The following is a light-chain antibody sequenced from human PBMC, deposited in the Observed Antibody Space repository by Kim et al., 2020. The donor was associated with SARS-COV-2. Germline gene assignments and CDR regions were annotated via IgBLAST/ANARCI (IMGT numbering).Light chain of an antibody. CDR3: QQYGSSPLT. V-gene: IGKV3-20*01. CDR2: GAS. J-gene: IGKJ4*01. CDR1: QSVSSSY. Sequence: EIVLTQSPGTLSLSPVERATLPCRASQSVSSSYLAWYQQKPGQAPRLLIYGASSRATGIPDRFSGSGSGTDFTLTISRLEPEDFAVYYCQQYGSSPLTFGGGTKVDIK.